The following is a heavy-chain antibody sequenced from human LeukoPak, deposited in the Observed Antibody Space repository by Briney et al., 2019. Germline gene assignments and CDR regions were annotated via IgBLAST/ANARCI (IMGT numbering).Heavy chain of an antibody. CDR3: ARGAEEIFSDGFDY. CDR2: IYHSGST. J-gene: IGHJ4*02. D-gene: IGHD5-24*01. V-gene: IGHV4-4*02. Sequence: SRTLSLTCAVSAGSISSSNSWSCGRQPPGKGLEWIGEIYHSGSTNYNPSLKSRVTISVDKYKNQFSLKLSSVTAADTVVYYCARGAEEIFSDGFDYWGQGTLVTVSS. CDR1: AGSISSSNS.